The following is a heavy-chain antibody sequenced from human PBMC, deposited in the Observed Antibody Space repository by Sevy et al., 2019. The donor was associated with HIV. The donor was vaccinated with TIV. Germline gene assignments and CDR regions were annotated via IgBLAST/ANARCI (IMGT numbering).Heavy chain of an antibody. CDR3: AREDIVLVPTAHLEYGMDV. D-gene: IGHD2-2*01. CDR2: INPNTGGT. J-gene: IGHJ6*02. V-gene: IGHV1-2*04. Sequence: ASVKVSCKASGYTFTGYYIHWVRQAPGQGLEWMGWINPNTGGTNYSQNFQGWVTMTRDTSISTAYMELRRLRSDDTAVYYCAREDIVLVPTAHLEYGMDVWGQGTTVTVSS. CDR1: GYTFTGYY.